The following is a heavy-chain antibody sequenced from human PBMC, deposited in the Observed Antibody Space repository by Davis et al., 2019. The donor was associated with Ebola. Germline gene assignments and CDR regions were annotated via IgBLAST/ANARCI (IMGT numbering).Heavy chain of an antibody. CDR3: ARGKTGTTGWFDP. D-gene: IGHD1-7*01. CDR2: INAGNGNT. J-gene: IGHJ5*02. V-gene: IGHV1-3*01. Sequence: AASVKVSCKASGYTFTSYDINWVRQAPGQRLEWMGWINAGNGNTKYSQKFQGRVTITRDTSASTAYMELSSLRSEDTAVYYCARGKTGTTGWFDPWGQGTLVTVSS. CDR1: GYTFTSYD.